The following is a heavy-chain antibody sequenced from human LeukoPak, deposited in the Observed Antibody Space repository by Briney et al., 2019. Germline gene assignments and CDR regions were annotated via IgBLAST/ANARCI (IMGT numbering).Heavy chain of an antibody. CDR2: IIPNSGGT. V-gene: IGHV1-2*02. CDR1: GYTFTGYY. Sequence: DSVKVSCKASGYTFTGYYMHWVRQAPGQGLEWMGWIIPNSGGTNYAQKFQGRVTMTRDTSISTAYMELSRLRSDDTAVYYCARVSIVVVPAAMGAALGYWGQGALVTVSS. CDR3: ARVSIVVVPAAMGAALGY. J-gene: IGHJ4*02. D-gene: IGHD2-2*01.